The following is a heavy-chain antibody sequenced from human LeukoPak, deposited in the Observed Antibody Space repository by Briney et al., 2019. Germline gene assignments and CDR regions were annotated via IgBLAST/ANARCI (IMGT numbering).Heavy chain of an antibody. CDR1: GFTFSSYS. CDR3: ARGVGATTARGDY. V-gene: IGHV3-48*01. CDR2: ISSSSSTI. Sequence: GGSLRLSCAASGFTFSSYSMNWVRQAPGKGLEWASYISSSSSTIYYADSVKGRFTISRDNAKNSLYLQMNSLRAEDTAVYYCARGVGATTARGDYWGQGTLVTVSS. J-gene: IGHJ4*02. D-gene: IGHD1-26*01.